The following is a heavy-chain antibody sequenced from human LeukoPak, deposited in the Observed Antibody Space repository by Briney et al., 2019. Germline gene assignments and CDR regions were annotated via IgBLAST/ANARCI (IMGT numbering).Heavy chain of an antibody. Sequence: PSETLSLTCTVSGYSISSGYYWGWVRQPPGKGLEWIGSIYHSGSTYYNPSLKSRVTISVDTSKNQFSLKLSSVTAADTAVYYCARVYSSGWFNFDYWGQGTLVTVSS. CDR3: ARVYSSGWFNFDY. CDR2: IYHSGST. D-gene: IGHD6-19*01. CDR1: GYSISSGYY. J-gene: IGHJ4*02. V-gene: IGHV4-38-2*02.